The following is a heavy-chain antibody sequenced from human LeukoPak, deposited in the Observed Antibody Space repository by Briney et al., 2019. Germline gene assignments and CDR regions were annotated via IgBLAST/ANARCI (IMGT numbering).Heavy chain of an antibody. Sequence: GGSLILSCEASGFTFSNYGMNWVRQAPGEGLEWVSFTDTSGNYIYYGDSVKGRFTISRDNARNLLFLQMNGLRAEDTAVYYCARGRSITLLRGVAMSDGFDIWGQGAMVAVSS. D-gene: IGHD3-10*01. V-gene: IGHV3-21*06. CDR3: ARGRSITLLRGVAMSDGFDI. CDR1: GFTFSNYG. J-gene: IGHJ3*02. CDR2: TDTSGNYI.